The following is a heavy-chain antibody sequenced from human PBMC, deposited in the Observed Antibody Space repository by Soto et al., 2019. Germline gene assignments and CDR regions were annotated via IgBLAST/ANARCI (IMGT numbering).Heavy chain of an antibody. J-gene: IGHJ4*02. D-gene: IGHD3-3*01. Sequence: PGESLKISCKGSGYSFTSYWIGWVRQMPGKGLEWMGIIYPGDSDTRYSPSFQGQVTISADKSISTAYLQWSSLKASDTAMYYCARGPPKKDFFLPDNFAYRAQRTPVTGSS. CDR3: ARGPPKKDFFLPDNFAY. V-gene: IGHV5-51*01. CDR2: IYPGDSDT. CDR1: GYSFTSYW.